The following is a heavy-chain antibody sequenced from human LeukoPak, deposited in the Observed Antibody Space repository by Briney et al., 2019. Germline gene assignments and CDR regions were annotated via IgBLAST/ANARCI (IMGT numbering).Heavy chain of an antibody. V-gene: IGHV3-21*01. J-gene: IGHJ4*02. CDR1: GFTLSSYS. Sequence: GGSLRLSCAASGFTLSSYSMNWVRQAQGKGLGWVSSISSSSSYIYYADSVKGRFTISRDNAKNSLYLHMSGLRAGDTAVYYCARESSGSYYGDYWGQGTLVTVSS. CDR3: ARESSGSYYGDY. CDR2: ISSSSSYI. D-gene: IGHD1-26*01.